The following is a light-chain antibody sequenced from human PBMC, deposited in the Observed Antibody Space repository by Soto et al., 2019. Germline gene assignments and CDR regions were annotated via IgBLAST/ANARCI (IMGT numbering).Light chain of an antibody. CDR1: QSVSSS. CDR3: QQYYNWWT. Sequence: EIGMPQSPATLSVSAGQISTLPCRASQSVSSSFAWYQQKPGQAPRLLIYGASTRATDIPARFSGSGSGTEFTLTIRSLQPEDFAVYYCQQYYNWWTFGQGTKVDIK. V-gene: IGKV3-15*01. CDR2: GAS. J-gene: IGKJ1*01.